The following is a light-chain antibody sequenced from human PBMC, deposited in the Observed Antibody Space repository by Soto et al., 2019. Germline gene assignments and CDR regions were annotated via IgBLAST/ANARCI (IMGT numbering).Light chain of an antibody. CDR1: QSVSSSY. V-gene: IGKV3-20*01. Sequence: ESGLTQSPGTLSMSPGERATLSCRASQSVSSSYSAWYQQKPGQAPRLLIYGASRRATGIPDRFSGSGSGTDCTLTISRLEPEDFAVYYCQQYGSSPFTFGPGTKVDIK. CDR2: GAS. CDR3: QQYGSSPFT. J-gene: IGKJ3*01.